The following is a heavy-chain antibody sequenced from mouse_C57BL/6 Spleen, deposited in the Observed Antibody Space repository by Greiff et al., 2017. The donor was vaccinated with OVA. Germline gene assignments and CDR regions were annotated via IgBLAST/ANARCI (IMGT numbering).Heavy chain of an antibody. D-gene: IGHD2-4*01. CDR1: GFTFSDYG. J-gene: IGHJ4*01. CDR3: ARFYDYDVYYAMDY. V-gene: IGHV5-17*01. CDR2: ISSGSSTI. Sequence: EVQLVESGGGLVKPGGSLKLSCAASGFTFSDYGMHWVRQAPEKGLEWVAYISSGSSTIYYADTVKGRFTISRDNAKNTLFLQMTSLRSEDTAMYYCARFYDYDVYYAMDYWGQGTSVTVSS.